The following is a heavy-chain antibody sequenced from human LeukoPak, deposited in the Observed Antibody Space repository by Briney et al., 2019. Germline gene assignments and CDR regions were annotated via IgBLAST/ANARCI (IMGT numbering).Heavy chain of an antibody. J-gene: IGHJ4*02. Sequence: GESLKISCKGSGYSFTSYWIGWVRQIPGKGLEWMGIIYPGDSDTRYSPSFQGQVTISADKSISTTYLQWSSLKASDTAMYYCARHFYPYYDSSGPYYFDYWGQGTLVTVSS. D-gene: IGHD3-22*01. CDR2: IYPGDSDT. V-gene: IGHV5-51*01. CDR1: GYSFTSYW. CDR3: ARHFYPYYDSSGPYYFDY.